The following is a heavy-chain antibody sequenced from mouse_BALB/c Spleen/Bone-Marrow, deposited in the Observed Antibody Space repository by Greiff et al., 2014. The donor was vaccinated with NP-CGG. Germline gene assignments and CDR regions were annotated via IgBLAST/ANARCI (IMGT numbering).Heavy chain of an antibody. CDR3: ARFGRYYFDY. CDR2: INPGSGGA. Sequence: VQLQESGAELVRPGTAVNVSCKASGYAFTNYLIEWVKQRPGQGLEWIGVINPGSGGANYNEKFKGKATLTADKSSSTAYMQLSSLTSDDSAVYFCARFGRYYFDYWGQGPTLTVSS. J-gene: IGHJ2*01. V-gene: IGHV1-54*01. CDR1: GYAFTNYL.